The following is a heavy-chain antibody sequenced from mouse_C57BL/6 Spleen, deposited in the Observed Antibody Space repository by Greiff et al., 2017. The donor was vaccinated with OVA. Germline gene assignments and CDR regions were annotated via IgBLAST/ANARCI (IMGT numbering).Heavy chain of an antibody. V-gene: IGHV7-3*01. CDR2: IRNKANGYTT. CDR3: ARYYYGSSYYYAMDY. Sequence: DVHLVESGGGLVQPGGSLSLSCAASGFTFTDYYMSWVRQPPGTALEWLGFIRNKANGYTTEYSASVKGRFTISRDNSQSILYLQMNALRAEDSATYYCARYYYGSSYYYAMDYWGQGTSVTVSS. J-gene: IGHJ4*01. D-gene: IGHD1-1*01. CDR1: GFTFTDYY.